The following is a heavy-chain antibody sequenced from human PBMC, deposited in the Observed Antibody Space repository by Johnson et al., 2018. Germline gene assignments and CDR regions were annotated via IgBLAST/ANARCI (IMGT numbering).Heavy chain of an antibody. CDR3: ARAWMNMVTVGGVTFQH. V-gene: IGHV3-11*04. J-gene: IGHJ1*01. CDR2: ISNSGSTI. Sequence: QVQLVESGGGVVQPGRSLRLSCAPSGFTFSDDYMRWIRQAPGKGLEWVSYISNSGSTIYYADSVKGRFAISRDNAKNSLYLQMNSLRPEDTAVYYCARAWMNMVTVGGVTFQHWGQGTLVTVSS. CDR1: GFTFSDDY. D-gene: IGHD3-16*01.